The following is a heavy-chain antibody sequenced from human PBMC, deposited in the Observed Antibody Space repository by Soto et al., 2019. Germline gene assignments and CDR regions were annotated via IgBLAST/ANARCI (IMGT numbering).Heavy chain of an antibody. J-gene: IGHJ4*02. CDR2: IYHSGST. CDR3: ARERIAAAGPRPFDY. D-gene: IGHD6-13*01. V-gene: IGHV4-4*02. CDR1: GGSISSSNW. Sequence: LSLTCAVSGGSISSSNWWSWVRQPPGKGLEWIGEIYHSGSTNYNPSLKSRVTISVDKSKNQFSLKLSSVTAADTAVYYCARERIAAAGPRPFDYWGQGTLVTVSS.